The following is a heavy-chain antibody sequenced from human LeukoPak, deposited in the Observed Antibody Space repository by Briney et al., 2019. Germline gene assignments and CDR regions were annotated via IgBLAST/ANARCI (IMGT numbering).Heavy chain of an antibody. D-gene: IGHD2-15*01. V-gene: IGHV4-34*01. J-gene: IGHJ5*02. CDR2: INHSGIT. CDR3: ARAVIVVAAATQRNWFDP. Sequence: SETLSLTCAVYGGSFSGYYWSWIRQTPGKGLEWIGEINHSGITDYNPSLRSRVTISVDTSKNQFSLKLSSVTAADTAIYYCARAVIVVAAATQRNWFDPWGQGTLVTVSS. CDR1: GGSFSGYY.